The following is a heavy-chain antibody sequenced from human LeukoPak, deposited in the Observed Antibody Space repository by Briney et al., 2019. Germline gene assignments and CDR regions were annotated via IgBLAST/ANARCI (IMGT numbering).Heavy chain of an antibody. J-gene: IGHJ4*02. D-gene: IGHD4-11*01. CDR1: GGSFSSGDYY. CDR3: ARHVTTVTFFDF. Sequence: PSETLSLTCTVSGGSFSSGDYYWSWIRQPPGKGLEWIGYIYNSGSTYYNPSLKSRLTISEDTSKNQFSLKLSSVTAADTAVYFCARHVTTVTFFDFWGQGTLVTVSS. V-gene: IGHV4-30-4*01. CDR2: IYNSGST.